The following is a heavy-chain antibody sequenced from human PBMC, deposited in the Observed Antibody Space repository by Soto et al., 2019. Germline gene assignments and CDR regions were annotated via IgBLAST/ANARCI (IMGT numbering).Heavy chain of an antibody. CDR3: AIDEHSSSSGFDY. CDR2: ISGSGGST. J-gene: IGHJ4*02. CDR1: GFTFSSYA. Sequence: GGSLRLSCAASGFTFSSYAMSWVRQAPGKGLEWVSAISGSGGSTYYADSVKGRFTISRDNSKNTLYLQMNSLRAEDTAVYYCAIDEHSSSSGFDYWGQGTLVTVSS. V-gene: IGHV3-23*01. D-gene: IGHD6-6*01.